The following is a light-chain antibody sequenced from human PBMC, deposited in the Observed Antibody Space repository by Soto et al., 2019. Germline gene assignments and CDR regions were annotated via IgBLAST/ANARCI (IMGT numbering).Light chain of an antibody. CDR1: QGISSY. J-gene: IGKJ3*01. Sequence: DIQLTQSPSFLSASVGDRVTITCRASQGISSYLAWYQQKPGKAPKLLIYAASTLQSGVPSRFSGSGSGTEFILTISSLQPEDFATYYCRQLNSYPPFTFGPGTTVDIK. CDR2: AAS. V-gene: IGKV1-9*01. CDR3: RQLNSYPPFT.